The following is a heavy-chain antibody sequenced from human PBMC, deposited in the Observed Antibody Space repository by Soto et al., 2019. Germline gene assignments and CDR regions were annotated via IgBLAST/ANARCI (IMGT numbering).Heavy chain of an antibody. CDR2: IKQDGSEK. CDR3: ARGELSYYYDSSGYYLDY. CDR1: GFTFSSHW. V-gene: IGHV3-7*03. J-gene: IGHJ4*02. D-gene: IGHD3-22*01. Sequence: LRLSCAASGFTFSSHWMSWVRQAPGKGLEWVANIKQDGSEKYYVDSVKGRFTISRDNAKNSLYLQMNSLRAEDTAVYYCARGELSYYYDSSGYYLDYWGQGTLVTVSS.